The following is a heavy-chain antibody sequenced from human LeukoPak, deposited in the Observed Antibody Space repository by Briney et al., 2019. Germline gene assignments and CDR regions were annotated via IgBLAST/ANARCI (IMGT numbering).Heavy chain of an antibody. CDR3: AKWYTPTYYYDSSGYRDAFDI. CDR1: GFTFSSYA. V-gene: IGHV3-23*01. J-gene: IGHJ3*02. D-gene: IGHD3-22*01. Sequence: GGSLRLSCAASGFTFSSYAMSWVRQAPGKGLEWVSAISGSGGSTYYADSVKGRFTISRDNSKNTLYLQMNSLRAEDTAVYYCAKWYTPTYYYDSSGYRDAFDIWGQGTMVTVSS. CDR2: ISGSGGST.